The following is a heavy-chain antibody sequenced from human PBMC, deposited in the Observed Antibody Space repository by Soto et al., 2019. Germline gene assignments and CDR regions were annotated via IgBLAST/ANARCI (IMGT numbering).Heavy chain of an antibody. Sequence: QITLKESGPTLVKPTQTLTLTCTFSGFSLSTSGVGVGWIRQPPGKALEWLALIYWDDDKRYSPSLKSRLTITKDTTKNQVVLTMTNMDPVDTATYYCAHSGPVYGDDEPNFYYWGQGTLVTVSS. CDR1: GFSLSTSGVG. D-gene: IGHD4-17*01. CDR3: AHSGPVYGDDEPNFYY. V-gene: IGHV2-5*02. CDR2: IYWDDDK. J-gene: IGHJ4*02.